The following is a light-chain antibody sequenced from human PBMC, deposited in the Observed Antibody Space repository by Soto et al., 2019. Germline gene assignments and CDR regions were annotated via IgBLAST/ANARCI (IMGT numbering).Light chain of an antibody. CDR3: QQYGRSVG. CDR2: EAS. J-gene: IGKJ1*01. CDR1: QSLSTRS. V-gene: IGKV3-20*01. Sequence: EIVLTQSPGTLYLSPGERLTISCRTSQSLSTRSLAWYQQKPGQAPSLLIYEASTRAPGTPDRFSGSGSGTEFTLTISRLEPEYFAVYDCQQYGRSVGFGQGTKVDIK.